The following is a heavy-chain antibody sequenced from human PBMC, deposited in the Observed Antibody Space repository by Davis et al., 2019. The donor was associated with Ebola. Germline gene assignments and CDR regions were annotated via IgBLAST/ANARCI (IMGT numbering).Heavy chain of an antibody. J-gene: IGHJ3*02. CDR2: IKQDGSDK. CDR3: AREAIVGGTDDAFDI. D-gene: IGHD1-26*01. Sequence: PGGSLRLSCAASGFTFSSYYMSWVRQAPGKGLEWVANIKQDGSDKYYVDSVNGRFTISRDNAKNSLYLQMNSLRAEDTAVYHCAREAIVGGTDDAFDIWGQGTMVTVSS. V-gene: IGHV3-7*03. CDR1: GFTFSSYY.